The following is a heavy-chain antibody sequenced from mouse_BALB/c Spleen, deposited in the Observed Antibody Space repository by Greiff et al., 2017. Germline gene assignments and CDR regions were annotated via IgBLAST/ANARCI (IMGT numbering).Heavy chain of an antibody. D-gene: IGHD1-1*01. J-gene: IGHJ4*01. CDR3: AHYGASMDY. Sequence: EVQLQESGPGLVKPSQSLSLTCSVTGYSITSGYYWNWIRQFPGNKLEWMGYISYDGSNNYNPSLKNRISITRDTSKNQFFLKLNSVTTEDTATYYCAHYGASMDYWGQGTSVTVSS. CDR1: GYSITSGYY. CDR2: ISYDGSN. V-gene: IGHV3-6*02.